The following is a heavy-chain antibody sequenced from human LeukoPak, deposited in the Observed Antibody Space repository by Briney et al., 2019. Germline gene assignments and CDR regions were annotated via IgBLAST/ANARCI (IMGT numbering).Heavy chain of an antibody. Sequence: ASVKVSCKASGGTVSSYAISWVRQAPGQGLEWMGGIIPIFGTANYAQKFQGRVTITADESTSTAYMELSSPRSEDTAVYYCARGVYGDYSYAYWGQGTLVTVSS. CDR1: GGTVSSYA. J-gene: IGHJ4*02. V-gene: IGHV1-69*01. CDR3: ARGVYGDYSYAY. CDR2: IIPIFGTA. D-gene: IGHD4-17*01.